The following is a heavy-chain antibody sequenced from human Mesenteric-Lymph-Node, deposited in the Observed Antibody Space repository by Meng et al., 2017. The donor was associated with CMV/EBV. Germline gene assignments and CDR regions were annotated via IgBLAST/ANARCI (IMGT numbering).Heavy chain of an antibody. CDR3: ARDPNYVSQHDF. CDR1: GYTVTSYG. V-gene: IGHV1-8*01. D-gene: IGHD3-16*01. J-gene: IGHJ4*02. CDR2: MNPGSGNT. Sequence: KASGYTVTSYGIDWERQAPGQEVEWMGWMNPGSGNTDFAQEFRGSITMTRDTSINTAYLEVTSLTSEDTAVYYCARDPNYVSQHDFWGQGTLVTVSS.